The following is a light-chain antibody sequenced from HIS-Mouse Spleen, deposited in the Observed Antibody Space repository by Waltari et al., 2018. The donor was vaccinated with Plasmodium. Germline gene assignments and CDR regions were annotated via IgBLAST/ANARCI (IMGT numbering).Light chain of an antibody. CDR2: GNN. V-gene: IGLV1-47*01. Sequence: QPVLTHPPSASATPGPRVTISCSGSSTNSGSTYLHGYQQPPGTAPKLLIYGNNQRPSGVPDRFSGSKSGTSASLAISGLRSEDEADYYCAAWDGSLSGWVFGGGTKLTVL. J-gene: IGLJ3*02. CDR3: AAWDGSLSGWV. CDR1: STNSGSTY.